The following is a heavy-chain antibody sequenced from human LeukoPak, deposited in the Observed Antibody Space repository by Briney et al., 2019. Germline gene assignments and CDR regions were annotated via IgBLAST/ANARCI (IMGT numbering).Heavy chain of an antibody. CDR2: VNPDGSSV. D-gene: IGHD3-16*01. CDR1: GFTFTRYW. J-gene: IGHJ4*02. CDR3: ARGGSYGDY. V-gene: IGHV3-74*01. Sequence: GGSLRLSCAASGFTFTRYWMHWVRQVPGKGLVWVSRVNPDGSSVIYGDSVKGRFTSSRDNAKNTLYLQMHSLRAEDMAVYYCARGGSYGDYWGQGILVTVSS.